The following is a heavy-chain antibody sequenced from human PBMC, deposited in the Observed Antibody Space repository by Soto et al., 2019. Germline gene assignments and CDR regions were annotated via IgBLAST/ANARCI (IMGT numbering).Heavy chain of an antibody. CDR1: GFTFSDYG. Sequence: QVQLVESGGDVVQPWRSLRLSCEASGFTFSDYGMNWVRQAPGKGLEWVASILYDGNDEYYGDSVQGRFTISRDISKNTLYLQRNSLRAADTAVYYCAKERAFPDRGTVVCVNFYDFDYWGQGSRCSVSS. CDR3: AKERAFPDRGTVVCVNFYDFDY. J-gene: IGHJ4*02. V-gene: IGHV3-30*18. CDR2: ILYDGNDE. D-gene: IGHD2-2*01.